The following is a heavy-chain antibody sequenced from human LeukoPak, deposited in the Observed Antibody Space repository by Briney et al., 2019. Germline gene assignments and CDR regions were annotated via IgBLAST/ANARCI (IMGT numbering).Heavy chain of an antibody. CDR2: INTSGST. J-gene: IGHJ5*02. D-gene: IGHD6-19*01. V-gene: IGHV4-4*07. CDR1: GGSISSYY. CDR3: ARDWGSGWYRGFDP. Sequence: PSETLSLTCTDSGGSISSYYWSWIRRPAGKGLEWTGRINTSGSTNYNTALKSRVTISLNTSKNRFSLKLSSVTAADTAVYYCARDWGSGWYRGFDPWGQGTLVTVSS.